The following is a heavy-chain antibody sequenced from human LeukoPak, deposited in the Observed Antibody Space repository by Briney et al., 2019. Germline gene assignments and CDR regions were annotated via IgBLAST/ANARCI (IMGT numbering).Heavy chain of an antibody. CDR3: ALWPEGATPKFHN. J-gene: IGHJ4*02. Sequence: WGSLRLSCAASGLTFSNYAMSWVRQAPGKGLDWVSTISGSGGVTYYPDSVRGRFTISRDNSRNTLHLQMDSLRDEDTAIYYCALWPEGATPKFHNWGQGTLVTVSS. CDR2: ISGSGGVT. D-gene: IGHD1-26*01. CDR1: GLTFSNYA. V-gene: IGHV3-23*01.